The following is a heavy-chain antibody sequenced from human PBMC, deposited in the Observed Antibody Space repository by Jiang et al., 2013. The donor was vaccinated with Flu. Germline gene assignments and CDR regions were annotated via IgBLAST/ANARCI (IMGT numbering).Heavy chain of an antibody. J-gene: IGHJ4*02. CDR2: IRSKAYGGTT. CDR1: GFTFGDYA. CDR3: TRDAAVD. Sequence: VQLLESGGGLVQPGRSLRLSCTASGFTFGDYAMSWVRQAPGKGLEWVGFIRSKAYGGTTEYAASVKGRFTISRDDSKSIAYLQMNSLKTEDTAVYYCTRDAAVDWGQGTLVTVSS. V-gene: IGHV3-49*04.